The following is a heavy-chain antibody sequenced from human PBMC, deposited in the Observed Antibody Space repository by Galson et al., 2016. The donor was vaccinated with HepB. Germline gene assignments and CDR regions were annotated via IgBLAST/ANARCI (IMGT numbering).Heavy chain of an antibody. CDR1: GFSLSTSGVG. CDR2: VYWNDDK. V-gene: IGHV2-5*01. CDR3: ALVIPVTGRWFDP. J-gene: IGHJ5*02. Sequence: PALVKPTQTLTLTCTFSGFSLSTSGVGVGWIRQPPGKALEWLALVYWNDDKRYRPSLESRLTITKDTSRHQVVLTMTNMDPMDTAPYYCALVIPVTGRWFDPWGPGTLVTVSS. D-gene: IGHD2-2*01.